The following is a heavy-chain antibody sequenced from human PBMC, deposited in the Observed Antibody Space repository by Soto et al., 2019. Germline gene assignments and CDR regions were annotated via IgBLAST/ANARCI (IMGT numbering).Heavy chain of an antibody. CDR1: GFTFSSYA. CDR2: ISYDGSNK. D-gene: IGHD4-17*01. J-gene: IGHJ4*02. CDR3: ARGSGWTVTYDY. V-gene: IGHV3-30-3*01. Sequence: QVQLVESGGGVVQPGRSLRLSCAASGFTFSSYAMHWVRQAPGKGLEWVAVISYDGSNKYYADSVKGRFTISRDNSKNTLYLQMNSRRAEDTAVYYCARGSGWTVTYDYWGQGTLVTVSS.